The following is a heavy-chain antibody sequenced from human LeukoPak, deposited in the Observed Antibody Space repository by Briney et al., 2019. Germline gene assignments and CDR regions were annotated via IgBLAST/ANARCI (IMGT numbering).Heavy chain of an antibody. D-gene: IGHD3-10*01. Sequence: GGSLRLSCAASGFTFSSYEMNGVRQAPGKGLAWVAYISISGSTIYYADSVKGRFTIYRDNAKNSLYLQMNSLRAEDTAVYYCARWWGYYGSGGNDYWGQGTLVTVSS. J-gene: IGHJ4*02. CDR3: ARWWGYYGSGGNDY. V-gene: IGHV3-48*03. CDR2: ISISGSTI. CDR1: GFTFSSYE.